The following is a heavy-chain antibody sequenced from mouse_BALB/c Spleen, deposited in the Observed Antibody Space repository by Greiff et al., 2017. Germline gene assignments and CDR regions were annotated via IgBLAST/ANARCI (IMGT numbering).Heavy chain of an antibody. Sequence: VQLQQSGAELAKPGASVKMSCKASGYTFTSYWMHWVKQRPGQGLEWIGYINPSTGYTEYNQKFKDKATLTADKSSSTAYMQLSSLTSEDSAVYYCSRSGDYPFAYWGQGTLVTVSA. D-gene: IGHD2-4*01. CDR2: INPSTGYT. V-gene: IGHV1-7*01. CDR1: GYTFTSYW. CDR3: SRSGDYPFAY. J-gene: IGHJ3*01.